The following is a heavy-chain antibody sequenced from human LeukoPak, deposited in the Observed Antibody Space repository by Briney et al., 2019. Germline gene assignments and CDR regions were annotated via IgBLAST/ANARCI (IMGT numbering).Heavy chain of an antibody. CDR1: GFSFGDYW. V-gene: IGHV3-7*01. CDR2: IKEDGSEK. Sequence: GGSLRLSCVGSGFSFGDYWMNWVRQAPGKGLEWVANIKEDGSEKYYVDSVKGRFTISRDNAKNSLYLQMNSLRAEDTAVYYCASRYCSGGSCYSPFDYWGQGTLVTVSS. D-gene: IGHD2-15*01. CDR3: ASRYCSGGSCYSPFDY. J-gene: IGHJ4*02.